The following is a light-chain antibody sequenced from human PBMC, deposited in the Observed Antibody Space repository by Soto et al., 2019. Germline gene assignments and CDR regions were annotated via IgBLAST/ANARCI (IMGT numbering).Light chain of an antibody. CDR3: QQYGSSPRT. CDR2: GAS. Sequence: ENVLKQSPGTLALYPGERAALSCRASESVSSSYLAWYQQKPGQAPRLLIYGASSRATGIPDRFSGSGSGTDFTLIISRLEPEDFAVYYCQQYGSSPRTFGQGTKVDIK. V-gene: IGKV3-20*01. J-gene: IGKJ1*01. CDR1: ESVSSSY.